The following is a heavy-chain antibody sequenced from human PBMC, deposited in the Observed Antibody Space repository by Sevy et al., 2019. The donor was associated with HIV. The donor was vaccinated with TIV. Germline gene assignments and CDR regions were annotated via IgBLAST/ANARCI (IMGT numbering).Heavy chain of an antibody. Sequence: ALVKVSCKASGYTFTGYYMHWVRQAPGQGLEWMGWINPNSGGTNYAQKFQGRVTRTRDTSISTAYMELSRLRSDDTAVYYCATRTPSRITMIVVGSDAFDIWGQGTMVTVSS. D-gene: IGHD3-22*01. V-gene: IGHV1-2*02. CDR2: INPNSGGT. CDR1: GYTFTGYY. CDR3: ATRTPSRITMIVVGSDAFDI. J-gene: IGHJ3*02.